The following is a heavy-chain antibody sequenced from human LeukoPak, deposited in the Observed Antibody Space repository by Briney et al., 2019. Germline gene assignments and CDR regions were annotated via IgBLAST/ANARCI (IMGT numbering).Heavy chain of an antibody. CDR3: AKASHYYDRGDY. CDR1: GFTFSSYA. V-gene: IGHV3-23*01. Sequence: GGSLRLSCAASGFTFSSYAMSWVRQAPAKGLEWVSAISGSGGSTYYTDSVKGRFTISRDNSKNTLYLQMNSLRAEDTAVYYCAKASHYYDRGDYWGQGTLVTVSS. CDR2: ISGSGGST. J-gene: IGHJ4*02. D-gene: IGHD3-22*01.